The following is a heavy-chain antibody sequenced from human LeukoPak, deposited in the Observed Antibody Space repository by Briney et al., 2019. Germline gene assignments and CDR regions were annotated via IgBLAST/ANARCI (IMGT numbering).Heavy chain of an antibody. CDR1: GGSFSGYY. CDR2: INHSGST. D-gene: IGHD5-12*01. CDR3: ARNMMWNIVATPSDY. J-gene: IGHJ4*02. V-gene: IGHV4-34*01. Sequence: SETLSLTCAVYGGSFSGYYWSWLRQPPGKGLEWIGEINHSGSTNYNPSLKSRVTISVDTSKNQFSLKLSSVTAADTAVYYCARNMMWNIVATPSDYWGQGTLVTVSS.